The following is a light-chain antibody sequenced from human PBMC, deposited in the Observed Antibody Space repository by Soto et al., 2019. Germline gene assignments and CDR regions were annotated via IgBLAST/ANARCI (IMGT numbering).Light chain of an antibody. V-gene: IGKV3D-20*02. Sequence: EIVLTQSPGTLSLSPGQGATLSCRASQHISSTFLAWYQQKPGQAPRLLIFAASTRATGIPARFSGSGSGTEFTLTISSLQSEDFALYYCQQRSSWPGTFGQGTKVDIK. J-gene: IGKJ1*01. CDR3: QQRSSWPGT. CDR2: AAS. CDR1: QHISSTF.